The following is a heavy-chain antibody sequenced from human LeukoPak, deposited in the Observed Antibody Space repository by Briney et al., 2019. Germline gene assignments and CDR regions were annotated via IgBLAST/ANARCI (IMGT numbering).Heavy chain of an antibody. V-gene: IGHV3-48*03. CDR1: GFTFSSYE. CDR2: ISTSGGTT. J-gene: IGHJ4*02. D-gene: IGHD2-15*01. CDR3: ARASGAPKPLLDY. Sequence: GGSLRLSCAASGFTFSSYEIKWVRQAPGKGLEWVSYISTSGGTTKYADSVKGRFTIYRDNAKNSLFLQMNSLRGEDTAVYYCARASGAPKPLLDYWGQGALVTVSS.